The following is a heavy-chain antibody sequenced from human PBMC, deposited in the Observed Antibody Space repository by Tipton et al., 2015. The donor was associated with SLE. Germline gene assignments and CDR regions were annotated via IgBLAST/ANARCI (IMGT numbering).Heavy chain of an antibody. V-gene: IGHV4-31*03. Sequence: TLSLTCIVSGASITSGIYYWSWVRRNPGVGLEWIGFVSKSGSTSYNPSLRSRIAISLDTSENQFSLNVQSVTAADTAVYFCARPSSAADNWNYKWDAFDIWGQGTMVTVSS. CDR1: GASITSGIYY. CDR2: VSKSGST. CDR3: ARPSSAADNWNYKWDAFDI. D-gene: IGHD1-7*01. J-gene: IGHJ3*02.